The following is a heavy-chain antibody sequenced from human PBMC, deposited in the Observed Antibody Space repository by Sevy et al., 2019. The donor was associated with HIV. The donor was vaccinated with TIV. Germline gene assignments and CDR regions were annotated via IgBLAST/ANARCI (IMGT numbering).Heavy chain of an antibody. D-gene: IGHD6-13*01. CDR2: ISSYNGNT. J-gene: IGHJ4*02. V-gene: IGHV1-18*01. CDR3: ARDRVPYSSSCEFDY. CDR1: GYTFSNYG. Sequence: ASVKVSCKASGYTFSNYGINWVLQAPGHGLEWMGWISSYNGNTNYAQKFQGRVTMTIDTPTSTGYMELRSLRSDDTAMYYCARDRVPYSSSCEFDYWGQRTLVTVSS.